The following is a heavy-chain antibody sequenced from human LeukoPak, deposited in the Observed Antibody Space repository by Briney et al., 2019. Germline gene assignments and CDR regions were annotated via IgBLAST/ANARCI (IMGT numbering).Heavy chain of an antibody. D-gene: IGHD6-13*01. V-gene: IGHV3-30*04. J-gene: IGHJ4*02. CDR3: AKGPLDIIAAAGTPLYYFDY. Sequence: GGSLRLSCAASGFTFGFSFSSYAMHWVRQAPGKGLEWVAVISHDGDNKYYADSVWGRFTISRDNSKNTLYLQMNSLRAEDTAVYYCAKGPLDIIAAAGTPLYYFDYWGQGTLVTVSS. CDR2: ISHDGDNK. CDR1: GFTFGFSFSSYA.